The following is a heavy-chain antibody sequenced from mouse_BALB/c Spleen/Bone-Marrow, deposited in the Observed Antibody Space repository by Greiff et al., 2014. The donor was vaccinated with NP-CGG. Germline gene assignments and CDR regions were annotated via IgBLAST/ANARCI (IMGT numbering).Heavy chain of an antibody. J-gene: IGHJ1*01. CDR2: IYPGNVNT. D-gene: IGHD2-3*01. CDR3: ASYDGSYFGV. CDR1: GYTFTSYY. Sequence: QVQLQQSGPELVKPGASVRISCKASGYTFTSYYIHWVKQRPGQGLEWIGWIYPGNVNTKYNEKFKGKATLTADKSSSTAYMQLSSLTSEDSAVYFCASYDGSYFGVWGAGTTVTVSS. V-gene: IGHV1S56*01.